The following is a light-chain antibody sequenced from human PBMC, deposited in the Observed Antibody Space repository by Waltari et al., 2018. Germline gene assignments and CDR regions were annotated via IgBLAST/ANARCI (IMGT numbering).Light chain of an antibody. CDR1: QSLVHSDGNTY. J-gene: IGKJ1*01. CDR2: KVS. CDR3: MQGTQWPRT. V-gene: IGKV2-30*02. Sequence: DVVMTQSPLSLPVTLGQSASISCRSSQSLVHSDGNTYLNWFQQRPGQSPRRLIYKVSKRDSGVPDRVSGSGSGTDFTLKISRVEAEDVGVYYCMQGTQWPRTFGQGTKVQIK.